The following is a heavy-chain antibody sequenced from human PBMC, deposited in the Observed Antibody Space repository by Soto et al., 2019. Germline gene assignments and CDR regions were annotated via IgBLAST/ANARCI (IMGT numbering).Heavy chain of an antibody. V-gene: IGHV4-30-4*01. Sequence: SETLSLACTVSGGSISSGDYYWSWIRQPPGKGLEWIGYIYYSGSTYYNPSLKSRVTISVDTSKNQFSLKLSSVTAADTAVYYCASGTYYYDSSGYYYGHDAFDIWGQGTMVTVSS. J-gene: IGHJ3*02. CDR3: ASGTYYYDSSGYYYGHDAFDI. CDR1: GGSISSGDYY. D-gene: IGHD3-22*01. CDR2: IYYSGST.